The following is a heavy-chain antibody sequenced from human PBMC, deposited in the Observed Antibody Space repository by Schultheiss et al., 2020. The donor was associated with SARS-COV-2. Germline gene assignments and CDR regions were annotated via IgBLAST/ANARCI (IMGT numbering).Heavy chain of an antibody. CDR2: INPNSGGT. V-gene: IGHV1-2*02. CDR1: GYTFTGYY. CDR3: ARARNVVVPAAPTAWFDP. J-gene: IGHJ5*02. Sequence: ASVKVSCKASGYTFTGYYMHWVRQAPGQGLEWMGWINPNSGGTNYAQKFQGRVTMTRDTSISTAYMELSRLRSDDTAVYYCARARNVVVPAAPTAWFDPWGQGTLVTVSS. D-gene: IGHD2-2*01.